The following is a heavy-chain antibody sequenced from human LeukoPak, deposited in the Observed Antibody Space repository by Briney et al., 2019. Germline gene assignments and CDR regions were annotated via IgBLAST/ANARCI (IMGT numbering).Heavy chain of an antibody. Sequence: SETLSLTCTVSGGSVSSHQWSWIRQPPGKGLEWIGYIYYSGSTNYNPSLKSRFTVSIDTSNNRFSLKLGSVTTADTAVYYCARGVLTTVSYYMDVWGKGTTVTVSS. J-gene: IGHJ6*03. CDR2: IYYSGST. V-gene: IGHV4-59*02. CDR1: GGSVSSHQ. CDR3: ARGVLTTVSYYMDV. D-gene: IGHD4-11*01.